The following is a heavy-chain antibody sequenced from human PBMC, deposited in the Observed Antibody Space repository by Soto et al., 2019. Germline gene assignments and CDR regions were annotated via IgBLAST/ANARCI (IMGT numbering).Heavy chain of an antibody. Sequence: PGGSLTLSCAASGFTFSNYAMNWVRQAPGKGLEWVSSISSSSSYIYYADSVKGRFTISRDNAKNSLYLQMNSLRAEDTAVYYSARGRGSGWYGDYWGQGTLVTVSS. D-gene: IGHD6-19*01. CDR3: ARGRGSGWYGDY. CDR1: GFTFSNYA. V-gene: IGHV3-21*01. J-gene: IGHJ4*02. CDR2: ISSSSSYI.